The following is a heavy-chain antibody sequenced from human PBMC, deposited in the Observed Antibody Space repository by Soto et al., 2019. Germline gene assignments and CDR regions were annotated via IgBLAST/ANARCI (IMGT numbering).Heavy chain of an antibody. CDR2: FDPEDGET. Sequence: VSVKVSCKVSGYTLTEFSMHWVRQAPGKGLEWMGGFDPEDGETIYAQKFQGRVTMTEDTSTDTAYMELSSLRSEDTAVYYCATVFWSGRLYYYYYGMDVWGQGTTVTVSS. J-gene: IGHJ6*02. D-gene: IGHD3-3*01. CDR3: ATVFWSGRLYYYYYGMDV. V-gene: IGHV1-24*01. CDR1: GYTLTEFS.